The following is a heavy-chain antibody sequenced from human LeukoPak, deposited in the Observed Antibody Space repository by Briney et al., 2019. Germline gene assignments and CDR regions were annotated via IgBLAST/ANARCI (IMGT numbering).Heavy chain of an antibody. J-gene: IGHJ6*04. D-gene: IGHD2-15*01. CDR2: INAGNGNT. V-gene: IGHV1-3*01. CDR1: GYTFTSYA. CDR3: ASSHCSGGSCYYYGMDV. Sequence: ASVKVSCKASGYTFTSYAMHWVRQAPGQRLEWMGWINAGNGNTKYSQKFQGRVTITRDTSASTAYTELSSLRSEDTAVYYCASSHCSGGSCYYYGMDVWGKGTTVTVSS.